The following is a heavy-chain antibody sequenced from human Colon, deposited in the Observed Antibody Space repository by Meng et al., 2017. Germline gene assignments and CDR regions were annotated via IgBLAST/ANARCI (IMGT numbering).Heavy chain of an antibody. CDR2: IGHSGFT. CDR3: VRSSGWVKTGFDP. J-gene: IGHJ5*02. D-gene: IGHD6-19*01. V-gene: IGHV4-59*05. CDR1: GASINTYY. Sequence: QVQRQESGPGLVKPSETLSFTCTVSGASINTYYWRWIRQPPGKGLEWIGSIGHSGFTYYTPSLKSRVTVSIDTSRNQFSPWLTSVTAADTAVYYCVRSSGWVKTGFDPWGQGTLVTSPQ.